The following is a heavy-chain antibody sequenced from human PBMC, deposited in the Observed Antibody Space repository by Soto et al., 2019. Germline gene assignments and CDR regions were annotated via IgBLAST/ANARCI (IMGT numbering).Heavy chain of an antibody. CDR3: ARSASIAARPGGFDP. CDR1: GGSISSGGYY. D-gene: IGHD6-6*01. Sequence: SETLSLTCTVSGGSISSGGYYWSWIRQHPGKGLEWIGYIYYSGSTYYNPSLKSRVTISVDTSKNQFSLKLSSVTAADTAVYYCARSASIAARPGGFDPWGQGTLVTVSS. J-gene: IGHJ5*02. V-gene: IGHV4-31*03. CDR2: IYYSGST.